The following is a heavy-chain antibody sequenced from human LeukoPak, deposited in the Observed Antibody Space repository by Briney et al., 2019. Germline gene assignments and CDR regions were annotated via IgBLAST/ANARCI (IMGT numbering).Heavy chain of an antibody. V-gene: IGHV3-23*01. CDR2: LSGSGDST. D-gene: IGHD3-10*01. CDR1: GFIFDDYG. J-gene: IGHJ4*02. Sequence: GRSLRLSCEASGFIFDDYGMGWVRQVPGKGLEWVSALSGSGDSTYYADSVKGRFTISRDNSKNTLYLQMNSLRAEDTAVYYCVKDQLGSGLFHSWGQGTLVTVSS. CDR3: VKDQLGSGLFHS.